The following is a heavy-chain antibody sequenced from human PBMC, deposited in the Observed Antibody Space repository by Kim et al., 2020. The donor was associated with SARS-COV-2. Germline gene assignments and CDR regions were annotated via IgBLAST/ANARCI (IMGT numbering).Heavy chain of an antibody. CDR3: ARGRAVLSSRYFDWLFSN. V-gene: IGHV1-2*04. J-gene: IGHJ4*02. CDR1: GYTFTGYY. D-gene: IGHD3-9*01. Sequence: ASVKVSCKASGYTFTGYYMHWVRQAPGQGLEWMGWINPNSGGTNYAQKFQGWVTMTRDTSISTAYMELSRLRSDDTAVYYCARGRAVLSSRYFDWLFSNWGQGTLVTVSS. CDR2: INPNSGGT.